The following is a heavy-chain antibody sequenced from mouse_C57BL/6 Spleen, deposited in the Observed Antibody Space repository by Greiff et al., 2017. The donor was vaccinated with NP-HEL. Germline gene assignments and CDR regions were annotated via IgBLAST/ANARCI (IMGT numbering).Heavy chain of an antibody. V-gene: IGHV1-5*01. J-gene: IGHJ2*01. CDR1: GYTFTSYW. Sequence: VQLQQSGTVLARPGASVKMSCKTSGYTFTSYWMHWVKQRPGQGLEWIGAIYPGNSDTSYNQKFKGKAKLTAVTSASTAYMELSSLTKEDSAVYYCTREDYDYDADGDYFDYGGQGTTLTVSS. D-gene: IGHD2-4*01. CDR2: IYPGNSDT. CDR3: TREDYDYDADGDYFDY.